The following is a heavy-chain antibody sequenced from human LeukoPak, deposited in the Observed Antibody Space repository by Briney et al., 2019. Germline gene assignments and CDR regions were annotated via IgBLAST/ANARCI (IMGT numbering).Heavy chain of an antibody. D-gene: IGHD3-22*01. CDR1: GFTFDDYA. Sequence: GGSLRLSCAASGFTFDDYAMHWVRQAPGKGLEWVSGIGWNSGSIGYADSVKGRFTISRDNAKNSLYLQMNSLRAEDTALYYCAKVLRYYYDSSGYYGESDAFDIWGQGTMVTVSS. CDR2: IGWNSGSI. J-gene: IGHJ3*02. V-gene: IGHV3-9*01. CDR3: AKVLRYYYDSSGYYGESDAFDI.